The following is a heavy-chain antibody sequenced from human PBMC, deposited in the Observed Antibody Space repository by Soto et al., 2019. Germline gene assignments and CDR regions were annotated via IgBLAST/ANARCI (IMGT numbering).Heavy chain of an antibody. V-gene: IGHV4-38-2*02. J-gene: IGHJ6*01. CDR1: GYSISSGYY. CDR3: QKEYNRKHCYYGMDV. Sequence: PSETLSLTYAVSGYSISSGYYWGWIRQPPGKGLEWIGSIYHSGSTYYNPSLKSRVTISVDTSKNQFSLKLSSVTAADTAVYYCQKEYNRKHCYYGMDVCGQGTKVT. CDR2: IYHSGST. D-gene: IGHD1-20*01.